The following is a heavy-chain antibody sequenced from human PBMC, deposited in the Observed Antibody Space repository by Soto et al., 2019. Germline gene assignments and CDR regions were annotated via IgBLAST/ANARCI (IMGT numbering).Heavy chain of an antibody. CDR1: GFTVSSNY. Sequence: GGSLRLSCAASGFTVSSNYMSWVRQAPGKGLEWVSVIYSGGSTYCADSVKGRFTISRDNSKNTLYLQMNSLRAEDTAVYYCARGHCISTSCYPNWFDPWGQGTLVTVSS. CDR2: IYSGGST. V-gene: IGHV3-53*01. D-gene: IGHD2-2*01. CDR3: ARGHCISTSCYPNWFDP. J-gene: IGHJ5*02.